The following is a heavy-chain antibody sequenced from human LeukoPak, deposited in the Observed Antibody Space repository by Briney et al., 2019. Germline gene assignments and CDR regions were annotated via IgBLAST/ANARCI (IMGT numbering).Heavy chain of an antibody. D-gene: IGHD1-26*01. CDR1: GGSISSYY. J-gene: IGHJ4*02. CDR3: ARGGGSYWGIYFDY. CDR2: AYYDGST. Sequence: SETLSLTCTVSGGSISSYYWSWIRQPPGKGLEWIGYAYYDGSTNNNPSLKSRATVSLETSKNQFFLNLRSVTAADTAVYYCARGGGSYWGIYFDYWGQGNLVTVSS. V-gene: IGHV4-59*01.